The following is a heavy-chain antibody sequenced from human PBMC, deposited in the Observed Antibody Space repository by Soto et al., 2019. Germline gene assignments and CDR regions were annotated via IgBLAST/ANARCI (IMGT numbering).Heavy chain of an antibody. V-gene: IGHV5-51*01. CDR3: ARPANTVADHFDL. Sequence: GETLKISCQVSGYTFTIYWIGWVRQMPGKGLEWMGIIYPSDSDTRYSPSFQGQVTISADQSINTAYLQWDSLKASDTAIYYCARPANTVADHFDLWGQGTPVTVSS. D-gene: IGHD4-17*01. CDR2: IYPSDSDT. J-gene: IGHJ4*02. CDR1: GYTFTIYW.